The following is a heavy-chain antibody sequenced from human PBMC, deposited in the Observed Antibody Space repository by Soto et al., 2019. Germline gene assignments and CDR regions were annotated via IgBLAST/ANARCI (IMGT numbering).Heavy chain of an antibody. CDR2: ISYDGSNK. J-gene: IGHJ4*02. V-gene: IGHV3-30-3*01. Sequence: QVQLVESGGGVVQPGRSLRLSCAASGFTFSSYAMHWVRQAPGKGLEWVAVISYDGSNKYYADSVKGRFTISRDNSKNTLYLQMNSLRAEDTAVYYCATMGSSSGWPHDYWGQGTLVTVSS. CDR3: ATMGSSSGWPHDY. D-gene: IGHD6-19*01. CDR1: GFTFSSYA.